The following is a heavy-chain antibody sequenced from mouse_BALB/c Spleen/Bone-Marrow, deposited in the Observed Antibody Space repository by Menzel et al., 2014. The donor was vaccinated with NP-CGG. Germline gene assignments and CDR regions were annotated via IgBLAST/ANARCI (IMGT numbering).Heavy chain of an antibody. CDR2: ISSGGSA. J-gene: IGHJ2*01. Sequence: EVMLVESGGGLVKPGGSLKLSCAASGFTFSNFAMSWVRQTPDKGLEWVASISSGGSAYYPDSVKGRLSISRDNARDILFLQMSSLRSEDTAMYYCARGYDYDFDYWGQGTTLTVSS. CDR1: GFTFSNFA. V-gene: IGHV5-6-5*01. D-gene: IGHD2-4*01. CDR3: ARGYDYDFDY.